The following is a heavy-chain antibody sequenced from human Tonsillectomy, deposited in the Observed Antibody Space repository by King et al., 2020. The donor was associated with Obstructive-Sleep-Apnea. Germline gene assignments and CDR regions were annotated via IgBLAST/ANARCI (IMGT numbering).Heavy chain of an antibody. Sequence: VQLVESGGGLVQPGGSLRLSCAASGFTFSSYWMSWVRQAAGKGLEWVANIKQDGSEKYYVDSVKGRFTISRDNAKNSLNLQMNSLRAEDTAVYYCASCSVDNCFKGFDYWGQGTLVTVSS. CDR2: IKQDGSEK. J-gene: IGHJ4*02. CDR1: GFTFSSYW. CDR3: ASCSVDNCFKGFDY. V-gene: IGHV3-7*03. D-gene: IGHD2-15*01.